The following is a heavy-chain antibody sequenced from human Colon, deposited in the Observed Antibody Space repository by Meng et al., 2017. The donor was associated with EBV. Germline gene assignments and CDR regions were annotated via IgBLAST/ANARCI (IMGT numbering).Heavy chain of an antibody. CDR2: IYFTGST. CDR1: SASISSVCFY. D-gene: IGHD2-15*01. V-gene: IGHV4-30-4*01. Sequence: QPPESGHGRLTPSQTLSLPCSGSSASISSVCFYCSWIRQPPGKGLEWIGYIYFTGSTYYSPSLKSRLNISIDTSKNQFSLRLTSVTAADTAVYYCARGGGSFRFQFWGLGTLVTVSS. J-gene: IGHJ4*02. CDR3: ARGGGSFRFQF.